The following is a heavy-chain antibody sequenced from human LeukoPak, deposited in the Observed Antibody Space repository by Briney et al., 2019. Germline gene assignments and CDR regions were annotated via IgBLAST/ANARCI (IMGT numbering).Heavy chain of an antibody. CDR3: TRDSGTYDWFDP. Sequence: GGSLKLSCAASGFTFSGSAIHWVRQSSGKGLEWVGQIDKKDKGYATATAYAASVKGRFTISRDDSINTAYLQMKSLKTEDTALYYCTRDSGTYDWFDPWGQGTLVTVSS. CDR2: IDKKDKGYATAT. CDR1: GFTFSGSA. V-gene: IGHV3-73*01. D-gene: IGHD1-26*01. J-gene: IGHJ5*02.